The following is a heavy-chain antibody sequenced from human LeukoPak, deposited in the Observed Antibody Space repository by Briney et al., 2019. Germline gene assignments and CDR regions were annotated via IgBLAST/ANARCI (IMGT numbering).Heavy chain of an antibody. CDR1: GGSISSGDYY. CDR3: ARHPGDGDYGMDV. V-gene: IGHV4-30-4*01. Sequence: SETLSLTCTDSGGSISSGDYYWSWIRQPPGKGLEWIGYIYYSGSTYYNPSLKSRVSTSVDTSENQFSLKLSSVTAADTAVYYCARHPGDGDYGMDVWGKGTTVTVSS. J-gene: IGHJ6*04. CDR2: IYYSGST. D-gene: IGHD4-17*01.